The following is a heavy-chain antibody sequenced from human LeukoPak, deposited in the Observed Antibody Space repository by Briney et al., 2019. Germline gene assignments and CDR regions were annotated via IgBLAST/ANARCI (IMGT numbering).Heavy chain of an antibody. CDR1: GGTFSSYA. J-gene: IGHJ3*02. V-gene: IGHV1-24*01. D-gene: IGHD1-7*01. CDR2: FDPEDGET. CDR3: AARNYRSNAFDI. Sequence: GASVKVSCKASGGTFSSYAISWVRQAPGKGLEWMGGFDPEDGETIYAQKFPGRVTMTEDTSTDTAYMELSSLRSEDTAVYYCAARNYRSNAFDIWGQGTMVTVSS.